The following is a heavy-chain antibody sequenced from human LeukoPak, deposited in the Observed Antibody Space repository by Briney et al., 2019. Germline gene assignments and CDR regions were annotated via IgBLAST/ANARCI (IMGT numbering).Heavy chain of an antibody. CDR3: VRGLWFGELGYDY. V-gene: IGHV3-7*01. CDR1: GFTFSSYW. J-gene: IGHJ4*02. CDR2: IKEDGSEK. D-gene: IGHD3-10*01. Sequence: GGSLRLSCAASGFTFSSYWMSWVRQAPGKGLEWVANIKEDGSEKYYVDSVKGRFTISRDNAKNSLYLQMNSLRAEDTAVYYCVRGLWFGELGYDYWGQGTLVAVSS.